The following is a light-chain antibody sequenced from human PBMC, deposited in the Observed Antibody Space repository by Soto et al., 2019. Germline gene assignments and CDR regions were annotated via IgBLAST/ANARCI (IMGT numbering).Light chain of an antibody. Sequence: QSVLTQPRSVSGSPGQSVTISCTGTNSDFGGYNYVSWYQQYPGKAPKLMISGVSERPSGVPDRFSGSKSGNTASLTISGLQAEDEADYYCCSYVDTDTWVFGGGTKLTVL. J-gene: IGLJ3*02. CDR3: CSYVDTDTWV. CDR1: NSDFGGYNY. CDR2: GVS. V-gene: IGLV2-11*01.